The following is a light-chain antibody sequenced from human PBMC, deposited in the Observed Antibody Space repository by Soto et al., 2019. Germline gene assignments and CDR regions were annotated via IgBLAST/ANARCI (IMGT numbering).Light chain of an antibody. J-gene: IGLJ2*01. CDR2: EGG. CDR3: CSYAGSSTHVV. Sequence: QSVLTQPASVSGSPGQSITISCTGTSSDVGSYNLVSWYQQHPGKAPKLRIYEGGKRPSGVSNRFSGSKSGNTASLTISGLQAEDGADYYCCSYAGSSTHVVFGGGTKLTVL. CDR1: SSDVGSYNL. V-gene: IGLV2-23*01.